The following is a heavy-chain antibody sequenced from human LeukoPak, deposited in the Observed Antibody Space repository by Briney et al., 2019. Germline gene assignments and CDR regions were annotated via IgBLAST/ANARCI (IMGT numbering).Heavy chain of an antibody. CDR3: ARHLHTVQGIAATATLWDY. CDR1: GGSFSTYY. J-gene: IGHJ4*02. D-gene: IGHD6-13*01. V-gene: IGHV4-59*08. Sequence: SETLSLTCSVSGGSFSTYYWSWIRQPPGKGLEWIGYLYHGGGINYNPSLRSRVTIRGDTSKNQISLRLSSVTAADTAVYYCARHLHTVQGIAATATLWDYWGQGSLVTVSS. CDR2: LYHGGGI.